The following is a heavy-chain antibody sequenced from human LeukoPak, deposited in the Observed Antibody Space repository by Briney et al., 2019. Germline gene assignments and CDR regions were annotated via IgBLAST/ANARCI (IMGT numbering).Heavy chain of an antibody. D-gene: IGHD6-19*01. J-gene: IGHJ4*02. CDR3: AKTFIAVANPIDY. CDR2: ISGGGTST. V-gene: IGHV3-23*01. CDR1: GFTFSSYA. Sequence: PGGSLRLSCAASGFTFSSYAMSWVRQAPGKGLEWVSVISGGGTSTYYADSVKGRFTISKDNSRNTLYLQMNSLRAEDTAVYYCAKTFIAVANPIDYWGQGTLVTVS.